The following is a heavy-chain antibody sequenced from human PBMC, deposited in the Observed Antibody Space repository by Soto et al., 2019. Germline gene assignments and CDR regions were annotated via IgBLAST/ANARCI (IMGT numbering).Heavy chain of an antibody. V-gene: IGHV1-69*06. CDR1: GGTFSSYP. CDR2: TNGNLGTG. Sequence: QVQLVQSGAEVKRPESSVKVSCKASGGTFSSYPISWVRQAPGQGLEWMGGTNGNLGTGNYAQKFRGRLTITTDISTTTAYMELSSLTSEDTAVYYCERRDSNGFFRSFDNWGQGTLVTVSS. J-gene: IGHJ4*02. CDR3: ERRDSNGFFRSFDN. D-gene: IGHD4-4*01.